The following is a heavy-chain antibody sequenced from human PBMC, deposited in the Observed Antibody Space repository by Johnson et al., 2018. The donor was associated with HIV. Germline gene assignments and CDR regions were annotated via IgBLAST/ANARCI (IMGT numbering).Heavy chain of an antibody. CDR3: ARSQYSGRTGGAFDI. CDR1: GFTVSSNY. J-gene: IGHJ3*02. D-gene: IGHD1-26*01. Sequence: VQLVESGGGLVQPGGSLRLSCAASGFTVSSNYMSWVRQAPGKGLEWVSVIYSGGSTYYADSVQGRFTISRDNSKNTMYLQMNSLRAEDTAVYYCARSQYSGRTGGAFDIWGQGTMVTVSS. CDR2: IYSGGST. V-gene: IGHV3-66*02.